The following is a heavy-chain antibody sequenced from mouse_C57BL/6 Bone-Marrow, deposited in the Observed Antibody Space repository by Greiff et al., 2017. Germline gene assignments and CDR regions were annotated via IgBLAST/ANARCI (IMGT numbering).Heavy chain of an antibody. Sequence: QVQLQQPGAELVRPGTSVKLSCKASGYTFTSYWMPWVKQRPGQGLEWIGVIDPSDSYTNYNQKFKGKATLTVDTSSSTAYMQLSSLTSEDSAVYYCARRRVGDWGQGTTLTVSS. CDR2: IDPSDSYT. J-gene: IGHJ2*01. D-gene: IGHD1-1*02. CDR1: GYTFTSYW. V-gene: IGHV1-59*01. CDR3: ARRRVGD.